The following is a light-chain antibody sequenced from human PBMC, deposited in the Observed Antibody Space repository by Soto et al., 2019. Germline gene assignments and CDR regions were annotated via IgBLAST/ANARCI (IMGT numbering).Light chain of an antibody. Sequence: QSVLTQPPSVSAAPGQTVTISCSGSSSNIGNNYVSWYQQLPGTAPKLLIYDNNKRPSGIPSRFSGYKSGTSATLGITGLQTGDEADYYCGTWDSSLSSGRMVFGGGTKLTVL. CDR3: GTWDSSLSSGRMV. J-gene: IGLJ2*01. CDR2: DNN. V-gene: IGLV1-51*01. CDR1: SSNIGNNY.